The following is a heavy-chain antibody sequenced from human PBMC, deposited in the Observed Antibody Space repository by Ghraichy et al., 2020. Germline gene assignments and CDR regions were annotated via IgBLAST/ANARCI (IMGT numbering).Heavy chain of an antibody. V-gene: IGHV1-8*01. CDR3: ARSYFGSGSFHDY. D-gene: IGHD3-10*01. CDR2: MNPNSGNT. CDR1: GYAFIGYD. J-gene: IGHJ4*02. Sequence: ASVKVSCKASGYAFIGYDINWVRQATGQGLEWMGWMNPNSGNTGYAQKFQGRVTMTRNTSISTAYMELISLRSEDTAGYYCARSYFGSGSFHDYWGQGTLVTVSS.